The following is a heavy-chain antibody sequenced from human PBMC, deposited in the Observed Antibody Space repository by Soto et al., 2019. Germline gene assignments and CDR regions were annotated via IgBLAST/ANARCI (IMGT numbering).Heavy chain of an antibody. Sequence: PSQTLSLTCAISGDSVSSNSAAWNWIRQSPSRGLEWLGRTYYRSKWYNDYAVSVKSRITINPDTSKNQFSLQLNSVTPEGTAVYYCARDLGIAAADPYYYYYGMDVWGQGTTVTVSS. CDR2: TYYRSKWYN. CDR3: ARDLGIAAADPYYYYYGMDV. J-gene: IGHJ6*02. D-gene: IGHD6-13*01. CDR1: GDSVSSNSAA. V-gene: IGHV6-1*01.